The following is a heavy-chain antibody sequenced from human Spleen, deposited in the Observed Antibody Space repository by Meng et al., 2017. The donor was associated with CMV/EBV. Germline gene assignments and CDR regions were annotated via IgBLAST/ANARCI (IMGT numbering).Heavy chain of an antibody. V-gene: IGHV3-30-3*01. CDR2: ISYDGSNK. CDR3: ARTLGGLRAIYYYYYGMDV. CDR1: GFTFSSYA. Sequence: GGSLRLSCAASGFTFSSYAMHWVRQAPGKGLEWVAVISYDGSNKYYADSVKGRFTISRDSAKNSLYLQMNSLRAEDTAVYYCARTLGGLRAIYYYYYGMDVWGQGTTVTVSS. D-gene: IGHD5-12*01. J-gene: IGHJ6*02.